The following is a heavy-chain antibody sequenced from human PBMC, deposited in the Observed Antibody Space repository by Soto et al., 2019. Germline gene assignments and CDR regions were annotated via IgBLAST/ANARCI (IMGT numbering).Heavy chain of an antibody. CDR3: ARDQGGGGGSSPYYYGMDL. D-gene: IGHD2-15*01. Sequence: ASVKVSCKASGYTFTSYYMHWVRQAPGQGLEWMGIINPSGGSTSYAQKFQGRVTMTRDTSTSTVYMELSSLRSEDTAVYYCARDQGGGGGSSPYYYGMDLWGQGTTVTVSS. CDR2: INPSGGST. CDR1: GYTFTSYY. J-gene: IGHJ6*02. V-gene: IGHV1-46*01.